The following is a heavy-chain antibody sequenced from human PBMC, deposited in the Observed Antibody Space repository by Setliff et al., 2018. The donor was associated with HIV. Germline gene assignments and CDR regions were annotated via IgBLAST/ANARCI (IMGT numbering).Heavy chain of an antibody. D-gene: IGHD4-17*01. Sequence: PGGSLRLSCAASGFTFSKFSMSWVRQAPGKGLEWISSISSTGRYIDYADSLRGRFTISRDNARRNSLYLHLIDLGAEDTAIYYCARDAYGDSYFDYWGQGTLVTVSS. J-gene: IGHJ4*02. V-gene: IGHV3-21*01. CDR2: ISSTGRYI. CDR1: GFTFSKFS. CDR3: ARDAYGDSYFDY.